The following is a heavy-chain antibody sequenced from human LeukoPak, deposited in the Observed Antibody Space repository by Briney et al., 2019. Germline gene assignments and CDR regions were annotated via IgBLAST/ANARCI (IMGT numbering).Heavy chain of an antibody. D-gene: IGHD3-10*01. CDR2: ISSSSSYI. Sequence: KSGGSLRLSCAASGFTFSSYSMNWVRQAPGKGLEWVSSISSSSSYIYYADSVKGRFTISRDNAKNSLYLQMNSLRAEDTAVYYCARDGYSGSGSYYEDDAFDIWGQGTMVTVSS. J-gene: IGHJ3*02. CDR3: ARDGYSGSGSYYEDDAFDI. V-gene: IGHV3-21*01. CDR1: GFTFSSYS.